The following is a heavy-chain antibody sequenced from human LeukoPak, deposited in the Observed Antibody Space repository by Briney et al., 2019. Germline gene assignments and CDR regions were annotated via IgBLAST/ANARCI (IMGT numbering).Heavy chain of an antibody. V-gene: IGHV1-8*01. J-gene: IGHJ5*02. CDR3: ARGSLYYYGSGSYKVDP. CDR1: GYTFTSYD. Sequence: ASVKVSCKASGYTFTSYDINWVRQATGQGLEWMGWMNPNSGNTGYAQKFQGRVTMTRNTSISTAYMELSSLRSEDTAVYYCARGSLYYYGSGSYKVDPWGQGTLVTVSS. CDR2: MNPNSGNT. D-gene: IGHD3-10*01.